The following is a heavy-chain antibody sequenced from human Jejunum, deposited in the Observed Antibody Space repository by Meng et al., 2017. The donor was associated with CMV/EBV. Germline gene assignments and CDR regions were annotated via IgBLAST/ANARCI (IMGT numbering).Heavy chain of an antibody. Sequence: VSCKASGGTVGTDPGSWVRQAPGQMLEWMGRVIPILGITNYAQKFQDRITITADKSTGTAYMELSSLRSDDTAMYYCARDSSVTYWGQGTLVTVSS. D-gene: IGHD2-21*02. CDR3: ARDSSVTY. CDR1: GGTVGTDP. J-gene: IGHJ4*02. V-gene: IGHV1-69*04. CDR2: VIPILGIT.